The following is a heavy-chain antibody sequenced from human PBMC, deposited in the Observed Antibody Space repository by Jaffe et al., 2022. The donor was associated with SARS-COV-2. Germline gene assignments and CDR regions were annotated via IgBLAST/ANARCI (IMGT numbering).Heavy chain of an antibody. V-gene: IGHV3-48*02. CDR3: ARDRGGYYYDSSVPAGFDY. D-gene: IGHD3-22*01. CDR1: GFTFSSYS. Sequence: EVQLVESGGGLVQPGGSLRLSCAASGFTFSSYSMNWVRQAPGKGLEWVSYISSSSSTIYYADSVKGRFTISRDNAKNSLYLQMNSLRDEDTAVYYCARDRGGYYYDSSVPAGFDYWGQGTLVTVSS. CDR2: ISSSSSTI. J-gene: IGHJ4*02.